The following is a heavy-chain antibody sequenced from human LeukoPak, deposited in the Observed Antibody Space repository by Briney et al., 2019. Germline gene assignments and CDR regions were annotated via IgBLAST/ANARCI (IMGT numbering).Heavy chain of an antibody. CDR2: ISSSSSTI. CDR1: GFTFSSYS. J-gene: IGHJ4*02. Sequence: GGSLRLSCAASGFTFSSYSMNWVRQAPGKGLEWVSYISSSSSTIYYADSVKGRFTISRDNSKNTLYLQMNSLRAEDTAVYYCAKVLIAVAGTLGARDFDYWGQGTLVTVSS. CDR3: AKVLIAVAGTLGARDFDY. D-gene: IGHD6-19*01. V-gene: IGHV3-48*01.